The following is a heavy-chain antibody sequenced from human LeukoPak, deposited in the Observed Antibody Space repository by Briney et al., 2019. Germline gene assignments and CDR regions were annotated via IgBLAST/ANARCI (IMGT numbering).Heavy chain of an antibody. V-gene: IGHV3-30*02. CDR2: IRYDGSNK. D-gene: IGHD3-22*01. CDR3: ARLSSGYYSRPVDY. J-gene: IGHJ4*02. CDR1: GFTFSSYG. Sequence: GGSLRLSCAASGFTFSSYGMHWVRQAPGKGLEWVAFIRYDGSNKYYADSVKGRFTISRDNSKNTLYLQMTSLRAEDTAVYYCARLSSGYYSRPVDYWGQGTLVTVSS.